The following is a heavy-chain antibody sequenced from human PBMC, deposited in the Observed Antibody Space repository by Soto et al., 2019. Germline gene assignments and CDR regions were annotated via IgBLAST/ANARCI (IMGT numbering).Heavy chain of an antibody. D-gene: IGHD6-19*01. J-gene: IGHJ4*02. V-gene: IGHV4-61*01. CDR3: ARVPIAVAGTGGFDY. Sequence: QVQLQESGPGLVKPSETLSLTCTVSGGSVSSGSYYWSWIRQPPGKGLEWIGYIYYSGSTNYNPSLKSRVTISVDTSKNQFSLKLSSVTAADTAVYYCARVPIAVAGTGGFDYWGQGTLVTVSS. CDR2: IYYSGST. CDR1: GGSVSSGSYY.